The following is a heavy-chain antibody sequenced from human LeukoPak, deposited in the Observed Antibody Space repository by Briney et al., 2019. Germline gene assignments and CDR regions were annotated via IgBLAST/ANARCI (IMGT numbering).Heavy chain of an antibody. CDR3: AKDRWLQGYFDY. V-gene: IGHV3-20*04. D-gene: IGHD5-24*01. Sequence: QSGGSLRLSCATSGFTFDDYGMSWVRHAPGKGLEWVSDINWNGGSTGYADSVKGRCTISRDNSKKTVYLQMNSLRTEDTAVYYCAKDRWLQGYFDYWGQGTLVTVSS. CDR1: GFTFDDYG. CDR2: INWNGGST. J-gene: IGHJ4*02.